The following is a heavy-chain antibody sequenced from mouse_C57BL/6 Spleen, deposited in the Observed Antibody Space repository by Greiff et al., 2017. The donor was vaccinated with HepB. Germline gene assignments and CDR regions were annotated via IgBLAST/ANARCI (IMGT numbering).Heavy chain of an antibody. V-gene: IGHV1-82*01. CDR3: ARGVYDGYYVDY. CDR2: IYPGDGDI. D-gene: IGHD2-3*01. Sequence: QVQLQQSGPELVKPGASVKISCKASGYAFSSSWMNWVKQRRGKGLEWIGRIYPGDGDINYNGKFKGKATLTADKSSSTAYMQISRLTSEDSAVYCGARGVYDGYYVDYWGKGTTLTVSS. CDR1: GYAFSSSW. J-gene: IGHJ2*01.